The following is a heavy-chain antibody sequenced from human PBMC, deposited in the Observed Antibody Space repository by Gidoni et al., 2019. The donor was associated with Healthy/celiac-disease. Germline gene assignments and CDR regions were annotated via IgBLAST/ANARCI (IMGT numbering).Heavy chain of an antibody. V-gene: IGHV3-21*01. CDR2: ISSSSSYI. CDR1: GFTFSSYS. Sequence: EVQLVESGGGLVKPGGSLRLSCAASGFTFSSYSLNWVRQAPGKGLEWVSSISSSSSYIYYADSVKGRFTISRDNAKNSLYLQMNSLRAEDTAVYYCARGSIGIAVAGGAYYFDYWGQGTLVTVSS. J-gene: IGHJ4*02. CDR3: ARGSIGIAVAGGAYYFDY. D-gene: IGHD6-19*01.